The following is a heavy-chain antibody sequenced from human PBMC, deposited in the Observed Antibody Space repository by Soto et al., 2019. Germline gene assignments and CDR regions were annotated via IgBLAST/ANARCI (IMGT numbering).Heavy chain of an antibody. J-gene: IGHJ6*02. CDR3: TRTTPQWRDYYYYGMDV. CDR1: GFTFGDYA. CDR2: IRSKAYGGTT. Sequence: GGSLRLSCTASGFTFGDYAMSWFRQAPGKGLEWVGFIRSKAYGGTTEYAASVKGRFTISRDGSKSIAYLQMNSLKTEDTAVYYCTRTTPQWRDYYYYGMDVWGQGTTVTVSS. D-gene: IGHD4-4*01. V-gene: IGHV3-49*01.